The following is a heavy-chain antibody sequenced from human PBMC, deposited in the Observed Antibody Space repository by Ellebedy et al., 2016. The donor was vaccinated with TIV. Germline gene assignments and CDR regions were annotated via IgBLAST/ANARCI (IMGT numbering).Heavy chain of an antibody. D-gene: IGHD2-15*01. Sequence: PGGSLRLSCAASGFTFSSYSMNWVRQAPGKGLEWVSSISSSSSYIYYADSVKGRFTISRDNAKNSLYLQMNSLRAEDTAVYYCARDWRYCSGGSCPPPGWGQGTLVTVSS. V-gene: IGHV3-21*01. CDR3: ARDWRYCSGGSCPPPG. CDR2: ISSSSSYI. J-gene: IGHJ4*02. CDR1: GFTFSSYS.